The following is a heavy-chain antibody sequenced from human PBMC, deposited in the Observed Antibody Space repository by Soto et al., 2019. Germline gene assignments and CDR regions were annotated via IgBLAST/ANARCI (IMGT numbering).Heavy chain of an antibody. D-gene: IGHD3-9*01. CDR3: AHRVFGGPPHTHDILTGYLTNYFDY. Sequence: GSGPTLVNPTQTLTLTCTFSGFSLSTSGVGVGWIRQPPGKALEWLALIYWNDDKRYSPSLKSRLTITKDTSKNQVVLTMTNMDPVDTATYYCAHRVFGGPPHTHDILTGYLTNYFDYWGQGTLVTVSS. J-gene: IGHJ4*02. CDR2: IYWNDDK. V-gene: IGHV2-5*01. CDR1: GFSLSTSGVG.